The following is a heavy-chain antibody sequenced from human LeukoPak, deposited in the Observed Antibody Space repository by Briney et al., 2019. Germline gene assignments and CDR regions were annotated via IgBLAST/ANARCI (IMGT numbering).Heavy chain of an antibody. V-gene: IGHV4-34*01. Sequence: SETLSLTCAVYGGSFSGYYWSWIRQPPGKGLEWIGEINHSGSTNYNPPLKSRVTISVDTSKNQFSLKLSSVTAADTAVYYCARARRLARTRSYYFDYWGQGTLVTVSS. D-gene: IGHD2-21*01. CDR1: GGSFSGYY. J-gene: IGHJ4*02. CDR2: INHSGST. CDR3: ARARRLARTRSYYFDY.